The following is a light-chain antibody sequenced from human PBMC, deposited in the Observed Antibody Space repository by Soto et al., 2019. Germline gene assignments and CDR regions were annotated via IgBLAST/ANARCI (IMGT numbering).Light chain of an antibody. CDR2: NVN. J-gene: IGLJ1*01. V-gene: IGLV2-14*01. CDR1: SNDVGDYKH. CDR3: SSSSSGGLYV. Sequence: QSALTQPASVSRSPGQSITISCTGTSNDVGDYKHVSWYQQSPGKVPKLLIYNVNNRPSGVSDRFSCSRSGYTASLTISGLQAEDESDYFCSSSSSGGLYVFGTGTKLTVL.